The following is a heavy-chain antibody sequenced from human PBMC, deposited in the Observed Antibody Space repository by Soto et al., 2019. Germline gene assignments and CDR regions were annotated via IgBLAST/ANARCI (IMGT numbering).Heavy chain of an antibody. CDR2: IYYSGST. Sequence: SETLSLTCTVPGGSISSISYYWGWIRQPPGKGLEWIGSIYYSGSTYYNPSLKSRVTISVDTSKNQFSLKLSSVTAADTAVYYCARHRGPMVRGVITNWFDPWGQGTLVTVSS. V-gene: IGHV4-39*01. CDR1: GGSISSISYY. J-gene: IGHJ5*02. CDR3: ARHRGPMVRGVITNWFDP. D-gene: IGHD3-10*01.